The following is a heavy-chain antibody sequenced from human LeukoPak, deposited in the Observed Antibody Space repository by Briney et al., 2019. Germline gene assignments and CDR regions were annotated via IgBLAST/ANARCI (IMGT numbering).Heavy chain of an antibody. Sequence: GASVKVYCKASGYPFTSYAMHWVRQAPGQRLEWIGWINAGNGNTKYSQKFQGRVTITRDTSASTAYMELSSLRSEDTAVYYCARDMVVIELDGDAFDIWGQGTMVTVSS. D-gene: IGHD2-21*01. CDR2: INAGNGNT. CDR1: GYPFTSYA. J-gene: IGHJ3*02. V-gene: IGHV1-3*01. CDR3: ARDMVVIELDGDAFDI.